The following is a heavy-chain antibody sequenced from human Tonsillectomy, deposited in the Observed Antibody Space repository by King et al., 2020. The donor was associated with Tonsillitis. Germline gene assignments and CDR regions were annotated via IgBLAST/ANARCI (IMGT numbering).Heavy chain of an antibody. CDR1: GYSFTSYW. CDR3: ARADYDSSGYYHASCNWFDP. V-gene: IGHV5-10-1*03. D-gene: IGHD3-22*01. Sequence: VQLVQSGAEVKKPGESLRISCKGSGYSFTSYWISWVRQMPGKGLEWMGRIDPSDSYTNYSPSFQGHVTISADKSISTAYLKWSSLKASDTAMYYCARADYDSSGYYHASCNWFDPWGQGTLVTVSS. J-gene: IGHJ5*02. CDR2: IDPSDSYT.